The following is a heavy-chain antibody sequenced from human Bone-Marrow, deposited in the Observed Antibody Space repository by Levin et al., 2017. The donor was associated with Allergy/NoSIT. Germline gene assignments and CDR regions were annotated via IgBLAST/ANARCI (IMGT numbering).Heavy chain of an antibody. D-gene: IGHD2-2*02. V-gene: IGHV3-74*03. CDR3: VRDLYGRDDH. CDR1: GFTFSSFW. J-gene: IGHJ4*02. CDR2: IKGDGSTT. Sequence: GESLKISCVASGFTFSSFWMHWVRQAPGKGLVWLSHIKGDGSTTTYADSVKGRFTISRDNAKNTLYLQMNSLSAEDTAVYYCVRDLYGRDDHWGQGALVTVSS.